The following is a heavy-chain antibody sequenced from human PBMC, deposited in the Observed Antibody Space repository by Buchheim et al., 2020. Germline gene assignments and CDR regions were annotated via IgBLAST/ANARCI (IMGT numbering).Heavy chain of an antibody. CDR3: AAGYSSGWYYFDY. D-gene: IGHD6-19*01. V-gene: IGHV3-11*05. CDR1: GFTFSDYY. J-gene: IGHJ4*02. Sequence: QVQLVESGGGLVKPGGSLRLSCAASGFTFSDYYMSWIRQAPGKGLEWFSYISSSSSYTNYADSVKGRLTIPRDNAKNSLYLQMNSLRAEDTAVYYCAAGYSSGWYYFDYWGQGTL. CDR2: ISSSSSYT.